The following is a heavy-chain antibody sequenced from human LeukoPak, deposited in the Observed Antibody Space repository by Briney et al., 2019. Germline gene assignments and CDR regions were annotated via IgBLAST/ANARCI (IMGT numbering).Heavy chain of an antibody. CDR3: AKGLASYYYYGMDV. CDR2: ISGSGGST. V-gene: IGHV3-23*01. CDR1: GFTFSSYA. J-gene: IGHJ6*02. Sequence: QPGGSLRLSCAASGFTFSSYAMSWVRQAPGKGLEWVSAISGSGGSTYYADSVKGRFTISRDNSKNTLYLQMNSLRAEDTAVYYRAKGLASYYYYGMDVWGQGTTVTVSS. D-gene: IGHD3-16*01.